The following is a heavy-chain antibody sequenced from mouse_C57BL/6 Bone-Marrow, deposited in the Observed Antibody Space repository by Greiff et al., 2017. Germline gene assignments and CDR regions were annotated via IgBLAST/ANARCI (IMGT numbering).Heavy chain of an antibody. Sequence: QVQLKESGAELMKPGASVKLSCTATGYTFTGYWIEWVKQRPGHGLEWIGEIFPGGGSTNYNEKFKGKATFTADTSSNTAYVQLSSLTPEDSAIYYCARWGGEAWFAYWGQGTLVTVSA. V-gene: IGHV1-9*01. CDR3: ARWGGEAWFAY. CDR1: GYTFTGYW. J-gene: IGHJ3*01. CDR2: IFPGGGST.